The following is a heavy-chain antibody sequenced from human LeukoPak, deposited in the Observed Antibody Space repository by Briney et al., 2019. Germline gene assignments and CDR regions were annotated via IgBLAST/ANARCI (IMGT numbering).Heavy chain of an antibody. J-gene: IGHJ4*02. CDR3: ARDASSGNDFDY. CDR1: GFTFSNYW. V-gene: IGHV3-74*01. CDR2: IKSDGSST. D-gene: IGHD1-26*01. Sequence: GGSLRLSCVASGFTFSNYWMHWVRQAPGKGLVWVSRIKSDGSSTDYADSVRGRFTISRDNSKNTVYLQLNSLRVEDTALYYCARDASSGNDFDYWGQGTLVTVSS.